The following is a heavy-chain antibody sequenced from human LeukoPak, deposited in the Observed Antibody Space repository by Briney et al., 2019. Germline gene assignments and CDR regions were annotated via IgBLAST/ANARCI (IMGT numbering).Heavy chain of an antibody. V-gene: IGHV3-23*01. CDR2: ISGSGGST. CDR3: AKESGYSGYDYPDY. CDR1: GFTFSSYG. D-gene: IGHD5-12*01. J-gene: IGHJ4*02. Sequence: GGTLRLSCAASGFTFSSYGMSWVRQAPGKGLEWVSTISGSGGSTYYADSVKGRFTISRDNSKNTLYLQMNSLRAEDTAVYYCAKESGYSGYDYPDYWGQGTLVTVSS.